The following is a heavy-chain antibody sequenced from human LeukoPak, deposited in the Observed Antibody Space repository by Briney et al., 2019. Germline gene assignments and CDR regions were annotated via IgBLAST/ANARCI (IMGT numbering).Heavy chain of an antibody. CDR2: INGGNGNT. V-gene: IGHV1-3*01. Sequence: ASVRVSCKTSGYTFTSYGMHWVRQAPGQSLEWMGWINGGNGNTKYSEKFQGRVTIIRDTSASTAYMELSSLRSEDTAVYYCARVPLHDDSGHYYPHWGQGTLVTVSS. CDR1: GYTFTSYG. D-gene: IGHD3-22*01. J-gene: IGHJ1*01. CDR3: ARVPLHDDSGHYYPH.